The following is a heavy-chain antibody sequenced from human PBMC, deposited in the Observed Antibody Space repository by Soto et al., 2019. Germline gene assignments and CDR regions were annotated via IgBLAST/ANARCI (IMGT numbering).Heavy chain of an antibody. CDR2: INHSGST. CDR1: GGNFGHYY. D-gene: IGHD3-16*01. V-gene: IGHV4-34*01. CDR3: ARLTVAIDP. J-gene: IGHJ5*02. Sequence: SETLSLTSAVYGGNFGHYYWSWIRQHPGKGLEWIGEINHSGSTNYNPSLKSRVTISVDTYKNQFSLKLSSVTAADTAVYYCARLTVAIDPWGQGTLVTVSS.